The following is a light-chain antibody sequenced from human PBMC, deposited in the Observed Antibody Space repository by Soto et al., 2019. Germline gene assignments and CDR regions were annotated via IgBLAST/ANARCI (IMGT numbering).Light chain of an antibody. CDR3: QQHDTSPWT. Sequence: EIVLTQSPGTLSLSPGERATLSCRASQSVSISFVAWYQQKPGQAPRLLIYATSTRATGIPDRFSGSGSGTDFTLTIRSLEPEDFAVYYCQQHDTSPWTFGRGTKVDIK. V-gene: IGKV3-20*01. J-gene: IGKJ1*01. CDR2: ATS. CDR1: QSVSISF.